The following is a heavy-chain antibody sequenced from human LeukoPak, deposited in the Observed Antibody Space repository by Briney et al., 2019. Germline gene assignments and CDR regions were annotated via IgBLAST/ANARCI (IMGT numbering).Heavy chain of an antibody. CDR3: ASGIAAAGPGFDY. D-gene: IGHD6-13*01. CDR1: GYPISSGYY. Sequence: PSETLSLTCAVSGYPISSGYYWGWIRQPPAKGQEWIGSIYHSGSTYYNPSLKSRVTISVDTSKNQFSLKLSSVTAADTAVYYCASGIAAAGPGFDYWGQGTLVTVSS. CDR2: IYHSGST. J-gene: IGHJ4*02. V-gene: IGHV4-38-2*01.